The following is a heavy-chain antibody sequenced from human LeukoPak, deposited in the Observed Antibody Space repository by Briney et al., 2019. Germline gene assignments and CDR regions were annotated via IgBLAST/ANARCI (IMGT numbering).Heavy chain of an antibody. CDR3: ARVYSYGSSVVDY. Sequence: SQTLSLTCTVSGGSISSGGYYWSWIRQHPGKGLEWIGYTYYSGSTYYNPSLKSRVTISVDTSKNQFSLKLSSVTAADTAVYYCARVYSYGSSVVDYWGQGTLVTVSS. CDR1: GGSISSGGYY. J-gene: IGHJ4*02. D-gene: IGHD5-18*01. CDR2: TYYSGST. V-gene: IGHV4-31*03.